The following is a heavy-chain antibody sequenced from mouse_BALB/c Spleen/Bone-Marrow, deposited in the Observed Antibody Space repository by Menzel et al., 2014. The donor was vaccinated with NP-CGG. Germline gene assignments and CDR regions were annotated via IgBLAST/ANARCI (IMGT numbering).Heavy chain of an antibody. CDR3: ARADGYYAWFAY. D-gene: IGHD2-3*01. V-gene: IGHV14-3*02. CDR1: GFNIKDTY. J-gene: IGHJ3*01. CDR2: IDPANDNT. Sequence: VQLQQPGAEFVKPGASVKLSCTASGFNIKDTYMHWVKRRPEQGLERIGRIDPANDNTKYDPKFQGKATITADTSSNTAYLQLSSLTSEDTAVYYCARADGYYAWFAYWGQGTLVTVSA.